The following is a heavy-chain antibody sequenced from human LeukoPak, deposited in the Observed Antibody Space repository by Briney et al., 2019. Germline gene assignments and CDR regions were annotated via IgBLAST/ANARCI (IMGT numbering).Heavy chain of an antibody. V-gene: IGHV3-23*01. CDR3: ARSADSSGFPYY. Sequence: GGSLRLSCAASGFTFSSYAMGWVRQAPGKGLEWVSAISGSGGSTYCADSVKGRFTISRDNSKNTLYLQMNSLRAEDTAVYYCARSADSSGFPYYWGQGTLVTVSS. CDR1: GFTFSSYA. CDR2: ISGSGGST. J-gene: IGHJ4*02. D-gene: IGHD3-22*01.